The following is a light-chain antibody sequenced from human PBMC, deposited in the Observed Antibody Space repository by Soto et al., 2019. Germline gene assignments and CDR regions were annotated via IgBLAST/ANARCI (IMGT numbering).Light chain of an antibody. CDR1: QSVSSY. CDR2: DAS. Sequence: EIVMTQSPATLSVSPGERATLSCRASQSVSSYLAWYQQKPGQAPRLLIYDASTRATGIPVRFSGSGSGTEFTLTISSLQSEDFGVYYGQQNKDWPGTFGQGTKVEIK. CDR3: QQNKDWPGT. J-gene: IGKJ1*01. V-gene: IGKV3-15*01.